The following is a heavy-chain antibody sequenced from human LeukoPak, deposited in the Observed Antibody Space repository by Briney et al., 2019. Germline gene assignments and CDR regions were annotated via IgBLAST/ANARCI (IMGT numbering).Heavy chain of an antibody. CDR2: IRGSGGGT. V-gene: IGHV3-23*01. CDR1: GFIFCNYA. D-gene: IGHD4-17*01. Sequence: GGSLRLSCAVSGFIFCNYALMWLRQSRGKGLEGVSAIRGSGGGTLYADSVKGRFTISRDNSKNTLYLQMNGLRAEDTAVYYCARDPNGGYIGAFDMWGRGTLVTVSS. J-gene: IGHJ3*02. CDR3: ARDPNGGYIGAFDM.